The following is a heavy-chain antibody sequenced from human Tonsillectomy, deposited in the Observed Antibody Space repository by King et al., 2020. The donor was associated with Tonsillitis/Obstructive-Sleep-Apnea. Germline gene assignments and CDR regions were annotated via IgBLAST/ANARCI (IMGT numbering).Heavy chain of an antibody. J-gene: IGHJ4*02. Sequence: VQLVESGGGLVQPGGSLRLSCAASGFTFSSYWMSWVRQAPGKGLEWVANIKQDGSEKYYVDSVKGRFTISRDNAENSLYLQMNSLRAEDTAVYYCAREVATITRSFNYWGQGTLVTVSS. D-gene: IGHD5-12*01. CDR2: IKQDGSEK. V-gene: IGHV3-7*04. CDR3: AREVATITRSFNY. CDR1: GFTFSSYW.